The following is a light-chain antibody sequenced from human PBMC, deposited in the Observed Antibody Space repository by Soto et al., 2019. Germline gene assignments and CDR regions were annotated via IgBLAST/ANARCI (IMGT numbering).Light chain of an antibody. Sequence: EIVMTQSPATLSVSPGERATLSCRASQSVSSNLAWYQQKPGQAPRLLIYGASTRATGIPARFSGSGSGTEFTLTISSLQSEDFAVYYCQQYNTWPLTFGGGNNVDIK. CDR3: QQYNTWPLT. CDR1: QSVSSN. CDR2: GAS. V-gene: IGKV3-15*01. J-gene: IGKJ4*01.